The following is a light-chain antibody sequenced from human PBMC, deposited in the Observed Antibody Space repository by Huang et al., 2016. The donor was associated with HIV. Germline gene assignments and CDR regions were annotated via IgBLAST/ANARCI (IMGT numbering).Light chain of an antibody. Sequence: DIVMTQSPDSLAVSLGEAATLPCRSSQRVLSIATNKNYLAWFQQKSGQSPKVRLCWASTREAGGPDRFSASGSGTHFTLTINNVKTEDVAIYYCQQYYTSPQTFGPGTRLEI. J-gene: IGKJ1*01. CDR3: QQYYTSPQT. V-gene: IGKV4-1*01. CDR1: QRVLSIATNKNY. CDR2: WAS.